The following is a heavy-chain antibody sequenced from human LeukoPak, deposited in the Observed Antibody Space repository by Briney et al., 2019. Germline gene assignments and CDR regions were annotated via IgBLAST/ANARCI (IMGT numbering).Heavy chain of an antibody. Sequence: GGSLRLSCAASGFTFSSYSMNWVRQAPGKGLEWVSSISSSSSYIYYADSVKGRFTISRDNAKNSLYLQMNSLRAEDTAVYYCARDPQFGEFPFDYWGQGTLVTVSS. D-gene: IGHD3-10*01. CDR1: GFTFSSYS. J-gene: IGHJ4*02. V-gene: IGHV3-21*01. CDR2: ISSSSSYI. CDR3: ARDPQFGEFPFDY.